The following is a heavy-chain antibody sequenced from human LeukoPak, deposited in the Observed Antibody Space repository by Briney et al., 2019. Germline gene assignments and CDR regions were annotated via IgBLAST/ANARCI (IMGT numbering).Heavy chain of an antibody. V-gene: IGHV3-11*01. J-gene: IGHJ4*02. D-gene: IGHD1-26*01. CDR1: AFTVSGNY. CDR2: ISSSGSVI. CDR3: ASRVVGARFDY. Sequence: GGSLRLSCAASAFTVSGNYMSWVRQAPGKGLEWVSFISSSGSVIFYADSVKGRFTISRDNAKSSLYLEMNSLRAEDTAIYYCASRVVGARFDYWGQGTLVTVSS.